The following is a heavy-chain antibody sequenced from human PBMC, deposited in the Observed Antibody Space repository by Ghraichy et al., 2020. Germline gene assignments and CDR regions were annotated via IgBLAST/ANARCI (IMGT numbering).Heavy chain of an antibody. CDR3: ARESIATRAFDI. V-gene: IGHV3-11*01. CDR2: ITSGGTTK. CDR1: GFTFSDYY. Sequence: GGSLRLSCAASGFTFSDYYMSWIRQAPGKGLQWVSYITSGGTTKYHADSVKGRFTIYRDNAKNSLYLQMNNLRAEDTAMYYCARESIATRAFDIWGLGTMVTVSS. J-gene: IGHJ3*02. D-gene: IGHD6-6*01.